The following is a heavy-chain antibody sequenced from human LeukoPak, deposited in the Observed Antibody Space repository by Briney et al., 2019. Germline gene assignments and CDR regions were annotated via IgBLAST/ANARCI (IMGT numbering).Heavy chain of an antibody. CDR3: ARASLSEIIAAETYFDS. J-gene: IGHJ4*02. V-gene: IGHV3-48*03. CDR1: GFTFNTYA. Sequence: GGSLRLSCAASGFTFNTYAMNWVRQAPGKGLEWVSYISSGGVTIYYADSVKGRFTISRDNAKNSLYLQMNSLRAEDTVVYYCARASLSEIIAAETYFDSWGQGTLVTVSS. CDR2: ISSGGVTI. D-gene: IGHD6-13*01.